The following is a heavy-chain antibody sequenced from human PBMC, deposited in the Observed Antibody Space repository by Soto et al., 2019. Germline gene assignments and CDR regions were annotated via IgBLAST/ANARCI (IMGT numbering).Heavy chain of an antibody. D-gene: IGHD4-4*01. CDR3: ARVRATVTTGRSDYYYGMDV. V-gene: IGHV4-59*01. CDR1: GGSISSYY. CDR2: IYYSGST. J-gene: IGHJ6*02. Sequence: SETLSLTCTVSGGSISSYYWSWIRQPPGKGLEWIGYIYYSGSTNYNPALKSRVTISVDTSKNQFSLKLSSVTAADTAVYYCARVRATVTTGRSDYYYGMDVWGQGTTVTAP.